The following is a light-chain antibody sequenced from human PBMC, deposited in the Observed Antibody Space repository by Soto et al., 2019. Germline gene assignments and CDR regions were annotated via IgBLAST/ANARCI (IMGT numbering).Light chain of an antibody. CDR1: QSVSSSY. CDR3: QQYESSPRT. V-gene: IGKV3-20*01. Sequence: EIGLTQFPGTLSLSPGERATLSCRASQSVSSSYLAWYQQKPGQAPRLLIYGASNRATGIPDRFSASGSGTDFTLTISRLEPEDFAVYYCQQYESSPRTFGQGTKVDI. J-gene: IGKJ1*01. CDR2: GAS.